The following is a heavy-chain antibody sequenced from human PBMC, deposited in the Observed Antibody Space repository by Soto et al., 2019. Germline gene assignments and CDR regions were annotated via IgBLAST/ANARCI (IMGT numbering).Heavy chain of an antibody. V-gene: IGHV3-11*06. CDR1: GFTFSDYY. D-gene: IGHD3-22*01. J-gene: IGHJ1*01. CDR3: ARDLHYYSSGYYPY. Sequence: QVHLVESGGGLVKPGGSLRLSCAASGFTFSDYYMSWIRQAPGKVLEWVSYISSSSSYTNYADSVKGRFTISRDNAKNSLYLQMNSLRAEYTAVYYCARDLHYYSSGYYPYWGQGTLVTFSS. CDR2: ISSSSSYT.